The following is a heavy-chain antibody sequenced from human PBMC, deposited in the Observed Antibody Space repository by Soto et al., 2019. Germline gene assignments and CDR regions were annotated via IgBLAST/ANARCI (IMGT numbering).Heavy chain of an antibody. CDR1: GGSFSGYY. Sequence: SETLSLTCAVYGGSFSGYYWSWIRQPPGKGLEWIGEINHSGSTNYNPSLKSRVTISVDTSKNQFSLKLSSVTAADTAVYYCARARAMVRGVRAWFDPWGQGTLVTVSS. J-gene: IGHJ5*02. CDR3: ARARAMVRGVRAWFDP. D-gene: IGHD3-10*01. V-gene: IGHV4-34*01. CDR2: INHSGST.